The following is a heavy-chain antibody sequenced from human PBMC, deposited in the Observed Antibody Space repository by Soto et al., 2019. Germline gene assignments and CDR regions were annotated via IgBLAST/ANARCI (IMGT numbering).Heavy chain of an antibody. CDR2: IWYDGSNK. CDR3: ARDGKGAAYTHGPYYFDP. J-gene: IGHJ4*02. V-gene: IGHV3-33*01. CDR1: GFTFSSYG. D-gene: IGHD2-8*01. Sequence: PGGSLRLSCAASGFTFSSYGMHWVRQAPGKGLEWVAVIWYDGSNKYYADSVKGRFIVSRDNGMKSVFLQINSLRDDDTAIYYCARDGKGAAYTHGPYYFDPWGQGSLVTVSS.